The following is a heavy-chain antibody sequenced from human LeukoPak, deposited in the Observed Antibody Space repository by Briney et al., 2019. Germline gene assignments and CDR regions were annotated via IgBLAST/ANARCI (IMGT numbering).Heavy chain of an antibody. CDR3: ARGSFRSSWDPLDY. CDR1: GYTFTGYY. V-gene: IGHV1-2*04. J-gene: IGHJ4*02. D-gene: IGHD6-13*01. CDR2: INPNSGGT. Sequence: GTSVKVSCKASGYTFTGYYMHWVRQAPGQGLEWMGWINPNSGGTNYAQKFQGWVTMTRDTSISTAYMELSRLRSDDTAVYYCARGSFRSSWDPLDYWGQGTLVTVSS.